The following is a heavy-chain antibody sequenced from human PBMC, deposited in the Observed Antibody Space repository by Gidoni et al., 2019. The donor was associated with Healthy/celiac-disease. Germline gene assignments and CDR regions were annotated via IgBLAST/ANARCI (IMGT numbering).Heavy chain of an antibody. CDR1: GFPFSRHG. CDR3: ARDALWFGELSDYYYGMDV. J-gene: IGHJ6*02. CDR2: IWYDGSNK. V-gene: IGHV3-33*01. Sequence: QVQLVESGVGVVQPGRSLRLSCAASGFPFSRHGMHWVRQAPGKGLEWVAVIWYDGSNKYYADSVKGRFTISRDNSKNTLYLQMNSLRAEDTAVYYCARDALWFGELSDYYYGMDVWGQGTTVTVSS. D-gene: IGHD3-10*01.